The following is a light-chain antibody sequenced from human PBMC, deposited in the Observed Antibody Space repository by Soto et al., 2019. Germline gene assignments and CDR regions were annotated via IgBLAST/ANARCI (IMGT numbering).Light chain of an antibody. CDR1: QSVSNNF. V-gene: IGKV3-20*01. CDR3: QQYATSPPRT. J-gene: IGKJ1*01. Sequence: EIVLTQSPATLSWSPGERATLSCMASQSVSNNFLAWYQQKPGQAPRLLIYGASSRATGIPDRFSGSGSGTDFTLTISRLETEDFGVYYCQQYATSPPRTFGQGTKVDI. CDR2: GAS.